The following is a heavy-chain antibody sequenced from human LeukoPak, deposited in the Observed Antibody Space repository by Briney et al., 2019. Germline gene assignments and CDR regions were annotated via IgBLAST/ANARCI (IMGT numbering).Heavy chain of an antibody. V-gene: IGHV3-30*01. Sequence: PGGSLRLSCAASGFSFSSYAIHWVRQAPGKGLEWVAAISYDGSKKYYADSVKGRFTISRDNSKNTLYLQMDSLGSEDTAVYYCARPQAYYFDYWGQGTLVTVSS. CDR2: ISYDGSKK. J-gene: IGHJ4*02. CDR1: GFSFSSYA. CDR3: ARPQAYYFDY.